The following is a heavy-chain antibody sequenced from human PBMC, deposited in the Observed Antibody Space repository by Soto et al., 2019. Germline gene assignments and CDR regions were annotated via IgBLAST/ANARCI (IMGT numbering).Heavy chain of an antibody. J-gene: IGHJ5*02. CDR3: ARMMIVVVTRGGWFDP. CDR2: ISAYNGNT. Sequence: ASVKVSCKASGYTFTSYGISWVRQAPGQGLEWMGWISAYNGNTNYAQKLQGRVTMTTDTSTSTAYMELRSLRSDDTAVYYCARMMIVVVTRGGWFDPWGQGTLVTVSS. CDR1: GYTFTSYG. V-gene: IGHV1-18*04. D-gene: IGHD3-22*01.